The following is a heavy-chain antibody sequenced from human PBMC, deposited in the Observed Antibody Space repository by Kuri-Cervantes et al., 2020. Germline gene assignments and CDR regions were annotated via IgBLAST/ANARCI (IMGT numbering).Heavy chain of an antibody. V-gene: IGHV3-43D*03. CDR1: GFTFDDYA. Sequence: LSLTCAASGFTFDDYAMHWVRQAPGKGLEWVSLISWDGGSTYYADSVKGRFTISRDNSKNSLYLQMNSLRAEDTAVYYCARDLSSSAGCDYWGQGTLVTVSS. D-gene: IGHD2/OR15-2a*01. CDR2: ISWDGGST. J-gene: IGHJ4*02. CDR3: ARDLSSSAGCDY.